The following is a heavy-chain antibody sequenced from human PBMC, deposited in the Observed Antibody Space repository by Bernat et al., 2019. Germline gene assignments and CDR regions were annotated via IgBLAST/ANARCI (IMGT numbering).Heavy chain of an antibody. D-gene: IGHD1-26*01. CDR3: AKDLGAAVTLFGY. CDR2: ISYDGSNK. J-gene: IGHJ4*02. CDR1: GFTFSSYG. Sequence: QVQLVESGGGVVQPGRSLRLSCAASGFTFSSYGMHWVRQAPGKGLEWVAVISYDGSNKYYADSVKGRFTISRDNSKNTLYLQMNSLRAEDTAVYYCAKDLGAAVTLFGYWGQGTLVTVSS. V-gene: IGHV3-30*18.